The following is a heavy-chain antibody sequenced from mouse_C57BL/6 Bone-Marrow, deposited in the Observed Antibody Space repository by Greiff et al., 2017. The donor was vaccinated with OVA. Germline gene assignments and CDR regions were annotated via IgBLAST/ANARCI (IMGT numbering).Heavy chain of an antibody. CDR3: ARVGRYFDV. J-gene: IGHJ1*03. CDR1: GFTFTDYY. Sequence: EVQLQESGGGLVQPGGSLSLSCAASGFTFTDYYMSWVRQPPGKALEWLGFIRNKANGYTTEYSASVKGRFTISRDNSQSILYLQMNALRAEDSATYYCARVGRYFDVWGTGTTVTVSS. D-gene: IGHD3-3*01. V-gene: IGHV7-3*01. CDR2: IRNKANGYTT.